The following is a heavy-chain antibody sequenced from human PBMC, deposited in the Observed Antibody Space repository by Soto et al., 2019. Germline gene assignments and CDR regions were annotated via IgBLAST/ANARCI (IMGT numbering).Heavy chain of an antibody. Sequence: QVQLVQSGTEVKKPGTSVKVSCKASGFSDYYIHWVRQAPGQGLERMGWVNPSSGGTNYAQKFQGRVAMTRDTFVSTAYMELSRLQSDDTAVYYCAREGSADYGSYGMDVWGQGTTVTVSS. CDR1: GFSDYY. CDR2: VNPSSGGT. V-gene: IGHV1-2*02. CDR3: AREGSADYGSYGMDV. D-gene: IGHD4-17*01. J-gene: IGHJ6*02.